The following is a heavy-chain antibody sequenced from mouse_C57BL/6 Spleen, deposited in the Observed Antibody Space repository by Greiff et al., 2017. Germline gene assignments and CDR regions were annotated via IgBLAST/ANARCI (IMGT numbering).Heavy chain of an antibody. V-gene: IGHV5-16*01. CDR2: INYDGSST. J-gene: IGHJ2*01. CDR1: GFTFSDYY. D-gene: IGHD2-10*02. CDR3: AREGYGNYDY. Sequence: EVKVVESEGGLVQPGSSMKLSCTASGFTFSDYYMAWVRQVPEKGLEWVANINYDGSSTYYLDSLKSRFIISRDNAKNILYLQMSSLKSEDTATYYCAREGYGNYDYWGQGTTLTVSS.